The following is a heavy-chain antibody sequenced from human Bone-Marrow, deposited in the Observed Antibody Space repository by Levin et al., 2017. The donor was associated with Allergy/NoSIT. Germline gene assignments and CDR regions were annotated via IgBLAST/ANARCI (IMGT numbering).Heavy chain of an antibody. Sequence: HGESLKISCQGSGYSFISYSIVWVRLMPGKGLEWMGTINPFNSQTKFNPSFQGQVTISADQSITTAYLQWASLKASDSAIYFCARLLMSYYYMDVWGKGTAVTVSS. V-gene: IGHV5-51*01. J-gene: IGHJ6*03. CDR1: GYSFISYS. CDR3: ARLLMSYYYMDV. CDR2: INPFNSQT.